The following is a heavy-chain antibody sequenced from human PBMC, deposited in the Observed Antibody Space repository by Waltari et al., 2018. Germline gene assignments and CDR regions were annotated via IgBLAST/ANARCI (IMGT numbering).Heavy chain of an antibody. D-gene: IGHD2-15*01. CDR3: ARDRCSGGSCLNNWFDP. J-gene: IGHJ5*02. CDR2: IIPILGIA. Sequence: QVQLVQSRAEVTKPGSSVKVSCQASGGTCSGYAITWVRQAHGQGLEWMGGIIPILGIANYAQKFQGRVTITADESTSTAYMELSSLRSEDTAVYYCARDRCSGGSCLNNWFDPWGQGTLVTVSS. V-gene: IGHV1-69*04. CDR1: GGTCSGYA.